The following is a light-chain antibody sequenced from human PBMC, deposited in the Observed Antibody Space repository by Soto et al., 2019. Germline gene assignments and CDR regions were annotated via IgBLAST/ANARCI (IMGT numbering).Light chain of an antibody. Sequence: DIQMTQSPSSVSASVGDRVTITCRSSEDISTWLAWYQQKPGKAPKLLIYAASSLQSGVPSRFSGSGSGTEFTLTIRSLQPEDFAPYYCQHADSFPRFTFGQGTRLEI. V-gene: IGKV1-12*01. CDR3: QHADSFPRFT. CDR1: EDISTW. CDR2: AAS. J-gene: IGKJ5*01.